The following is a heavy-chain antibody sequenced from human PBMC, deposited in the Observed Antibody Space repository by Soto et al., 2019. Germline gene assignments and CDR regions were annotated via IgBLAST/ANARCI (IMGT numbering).Heavy chain of an antibody. Sequence: PSETLSLTCTVSCGSIISYYWIWIRQPPGEGLEWIGYIYYSGSTNYNPSLKSRVTISVDTSKNQFSLKLSSVTAADTAVYYCARDIVNWFGEPEGQFDPWGQGTLVTVSS. CDR3: ARDIVNWFGEPEGQFDP. CDR2: IYYSGST. CDR1: CGSIISYY. D-gene: IGHD3-10*01. J-gene: IGHJ5*02. V-gene: IGHV4-59*01.